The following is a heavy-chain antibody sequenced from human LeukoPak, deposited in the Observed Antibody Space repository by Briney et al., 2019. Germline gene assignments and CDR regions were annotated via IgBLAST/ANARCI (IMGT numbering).Heavy chain of an antibody. CDR3: ARLHPGIAAAGKEGFDY. V-gene: IGHV1-2*02. J-gene: IGHJ4*02. D-gene: IGHD6-13*01. Sequence: GASVKVSCKASGYTFTCYYMHWVRRAPGQGLEWMGWINPNSGGTNYAQKFQGRVTMTRDTSISTAYMELSRLRSADTAVYYCARLHPGIAAAGKEGFDYWGQGTLVTVSS. CDR2: INPNSGGT. CDR1: GYTFTCYY.